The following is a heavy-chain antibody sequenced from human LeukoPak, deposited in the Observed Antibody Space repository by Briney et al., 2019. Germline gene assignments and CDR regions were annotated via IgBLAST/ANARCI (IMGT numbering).Heavy chain of an antibody. CDR1: GGSISSYY. D-gene: IGHD6-19*01. Sequence: SETLSLTCTVSGGSISSYYWSWIRQPPGKGLEWIGYIYYSGSTNYNPSLKSRVTISVDTSKNQFSLKLSSVTAADTAVYYCARVCPPSGWSANYYCYGMDVWGQGTTVTVSS. V-gene: IGHV4-59*01. CDR2: IYYSGST. J-gene: IGHJ6*02. CDR3: ARVCPPSGWSANYYCYGMDV.